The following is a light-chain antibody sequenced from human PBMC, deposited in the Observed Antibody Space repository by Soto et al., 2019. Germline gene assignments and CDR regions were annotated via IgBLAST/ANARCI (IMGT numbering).Light chain of an antibody. CDR3: QQDNSYSWT. CDR2: DAS. V-gene: IGKV1-5*01. J-gene: IGKJ1*01. CDR1: QRIINW. Sequence: DIQITQSPSTLPASVGDRVTITCLAIQRIINWLAWYQQTPGTSPKVLIYDASSLESGVPSRFSGSGSGTEFTLNSSSLQPDDFATYYCQQDNSYSWTFGHGTKV.